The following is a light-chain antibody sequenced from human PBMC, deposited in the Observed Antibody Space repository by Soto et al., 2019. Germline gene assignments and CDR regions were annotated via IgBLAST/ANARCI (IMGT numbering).Light chain of an antibody. V-gene: IGKV1-5*03. J-gene: IGKJ2*01. CDR2: KAS. Sequence: DIQMTQSPSTLSASVGDRVTITCRASQSISTWLAWYQQKPGKAPKLLIYKASSLRNGVPSRFSGSGSGTEFTLTIYGLQPDDFASYYCQQYNGYPQTFGQGTKLEIK. CDR1: QSISTW. CDR3: QQYNGYPQT.